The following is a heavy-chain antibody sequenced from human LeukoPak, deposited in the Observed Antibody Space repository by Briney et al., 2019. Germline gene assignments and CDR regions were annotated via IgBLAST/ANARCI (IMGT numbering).Heavy chain of an antibody. D-gene: IGHD3-22*01. CDR2: ISGSGGST. J-gene: IGHJ4*02. CDR3: AKDEGYESSGSTFDY. Sequence: GGSLRLSCAASGFTFSSYAMSWVRQAPGKGLEWVSAISGSGGSTYYADSVKGRFTISRDNSKNTLYLQMNSLRAEDTAVYYCAKDEGYESSGSTFDYWGQGTLVTVSS. CDR1: GFTFSSYA. V-gene: IGHV3-23*01.